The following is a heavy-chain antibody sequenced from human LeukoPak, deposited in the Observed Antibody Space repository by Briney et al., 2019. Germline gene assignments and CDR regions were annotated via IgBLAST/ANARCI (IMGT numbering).Heavy chain of an antibody. Sequence: NASETLSLTCAVYGGSFSVYYWSWIRQPPGKGLEWIGEINHSGSTNYNPSLKSRVTISVDTSKNQFSLKPSSVTAADTAVYYCAGGGPIVATDYWGQGTLVTVSS. CDR3: AGGGPIVATDY. CDR2: INHSGST. CDR1: GGSFSVYY. J-gene: IGHJ4*02. V-gene: IGHV4-34*01. D-gene: IGHD5-12*01.